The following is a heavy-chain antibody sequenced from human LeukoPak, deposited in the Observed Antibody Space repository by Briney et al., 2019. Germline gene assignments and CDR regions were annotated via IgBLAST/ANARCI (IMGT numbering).Heavy chain of an antibody. J-gene: IGHJ4*02. CDR2: LSDSDDIS. CDR1: GFIFSGYA. Sequence: PGGSLRLSCVASGFIFSGYAMSWVRQAPGKGLEWVSALSDSDDISNYADSVKGRFTISRDNSKNTLYLQMNSLRAEDTAVYYCAKEGSYSGSYYFDYWGQGTLVTVSS. D-gene: IGHD1-26*01. CDR3: AKEGSYSGSYYFDY. V-gene: IGHV3-23*01.